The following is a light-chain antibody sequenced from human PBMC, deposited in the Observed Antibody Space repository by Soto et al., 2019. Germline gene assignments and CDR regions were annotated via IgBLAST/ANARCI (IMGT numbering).Light chain of an antibody. Sequence: QSALTQPRSVSGSPGQSVTISCTGTSSDVGGYNYVSWYQQHPGKAPKLMIYDVSQRPSGVPDRFSGSKSGNTASLTISGLQAEDEADYYCCSYAGIYTYVFGTGTKVIVL. CDR1: SSDVGGYNY. CDR3: CSYAGIYTYV. V-gene: IGLV2-11*01. J-gene: IGLJ1*01. CDR2: DVS.